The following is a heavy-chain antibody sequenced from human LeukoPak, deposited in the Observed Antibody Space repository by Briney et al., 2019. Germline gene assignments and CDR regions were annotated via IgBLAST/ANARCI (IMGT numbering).Heavy chain of an antibody. V-gene: IGHV4-39*07. J-gene: IGHJ4*02. D-gene: IGHD1-26*01. Sequence: SSETLSLTCTVSGGSISSSSYYWGWIRQPPGKGLEWIGSIYYSGSTYYNPSLKSRVTISVDTSKNQFSLKLSSVTAADTAVYYCATAGGRSYSGWEFDSWGQGTLVTVSS. CDR3: ATAGGRSYSGWEFDS. CDR2: IYYSGST. CDR1: GGSISSSSYY.